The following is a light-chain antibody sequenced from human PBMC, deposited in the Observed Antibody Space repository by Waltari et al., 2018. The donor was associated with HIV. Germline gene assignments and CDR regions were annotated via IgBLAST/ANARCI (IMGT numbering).Light chain of an antibody. CDR2: KDT. J-gene: IGLJ3*02. CDR1: ALPKQY. Sequence: SYELTQPPSVSVSPGRTARITCSGHALPKQYATWYQQKPGQAPALVIFKDTERPSGIPDRFSGSSSGTIVTLTISGVQAEDEADYYCQSADNTAIYWVFGGGTKLTVL. CDR3: QSADNTAIYWV. V-gene: IGLV3-25*03.